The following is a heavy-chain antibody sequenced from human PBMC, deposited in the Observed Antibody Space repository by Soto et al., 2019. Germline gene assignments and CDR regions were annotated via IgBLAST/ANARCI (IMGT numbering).Heavy chain of an antibody. Sequence: ASVKVSCKVSGYTLTELSMHWVRQAPGKGLEWMGGFDPEDGETIYGQKFQGIVTMTEETSTETAYMGLSSLISEDTAVYYCATDDHLKYYYGSGSLEYWGQGTLVTVSS. D-gene: IGHD3-10*01. CDR1: GYTLTELS. V-gene: IGHV1-24*01. J-gene: IGHJ4*02. CDR2: FDPEDGET. CDR3: ATDDHLKYYYGSGSLEY.